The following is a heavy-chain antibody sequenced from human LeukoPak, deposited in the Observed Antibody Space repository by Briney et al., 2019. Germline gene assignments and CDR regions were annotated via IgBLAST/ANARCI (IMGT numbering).Heavy chain of an antibody. CDR3: AAGYIGGAMVTNAFDI. D-gene: IGHD5-18*01. CDR2: IVVGSGNT. CDR1: GFSFTNSA. V-gene: IGHV1-58*01. Sequence: ASVKVSFKASGFSFTNSAVQWVRQARGQGLEWIGWIVVGSGNTIYVQKFQERVTITRDMSTSTAYVELSSLRPEDTAVYYCAAGYIGGAMVTNAFDIWGQGTMVTVSS. J-gene: IGHJ3*02.